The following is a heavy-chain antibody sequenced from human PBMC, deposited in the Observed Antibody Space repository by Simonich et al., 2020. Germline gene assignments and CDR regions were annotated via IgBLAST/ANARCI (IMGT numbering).Heavy chain of an antibody. V-gene: IGHV5-51*01. CDR1: GYSFTSFW. D-gene: IGHD1-1*01. Sequence: EVQLVQSGAEVKKPGESLKISCKGSGYSFTSFWIGWVRQRPGKGLEWQGINYPGDADTSYSPSLQGQVTISADKSISTAYLQWSSLKASDTAMYYCARQLNDFDIWGQGTMVTVSS. CDR2: NYPGDADT. J-gene: IGHJ3*02. CDR3: ARQLNDFDI.